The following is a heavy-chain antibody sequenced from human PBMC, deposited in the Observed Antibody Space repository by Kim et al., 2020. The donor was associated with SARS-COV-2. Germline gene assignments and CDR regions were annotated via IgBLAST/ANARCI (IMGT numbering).Heavy chain of an antibody. D-gene: IGHD6-19*01. Sequence: ASVKVSCKASGYTFTSYAIHWVRQAPGQRLEWMGWVNTGNGNTRYSQKFQGRVTITRDTSASTAYMELNSLRSDDTAVYYCARDGYSSGWDFDYWGQGTPVTVSS. V-gene: IGHV1-3*04. CDR3: ARDGYSSGWDFDY. CDR1: GYTFTSYA. CDR2: VNTGNGNT. J-gene: IGHJ4*02.